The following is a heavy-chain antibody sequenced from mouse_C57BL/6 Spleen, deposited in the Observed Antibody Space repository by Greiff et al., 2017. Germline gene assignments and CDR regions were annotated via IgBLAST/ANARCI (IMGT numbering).Heavy chain of an antibody. V-gene: IGHV1-26*01. J-gene: IGHJ2*01. Sequence: VQLQQSGPELVKPGASVKISCKASGYTFTDYYMNWVKQSHGKSLEWIGDINPNNGGTSYNQKFKGKATLTVDKSSSTAYMELRSLTSEDSAVYYCARSADDGYYFDYWGQGTTLTVSS. CDR1: GYTFTDYY. CDR2: INPNNGGT. D-gene: IGHD2-3*01. CDR3: ARSADDGYYFDY.